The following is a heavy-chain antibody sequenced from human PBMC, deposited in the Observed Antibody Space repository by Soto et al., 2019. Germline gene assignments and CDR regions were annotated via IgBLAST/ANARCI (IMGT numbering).Heavy chain of an antibody. CDR3: ARDRLSDIVVVPAAIGAFDI. D-gene: IGHD2-2*02. CDR2: ISSSSSTI. V-gene: IGHV3-48*01. J-gene: IGHJ3*02. Sequence: PGGSLRLSCAASGFTFSSYAMHWVRQAPGKGLEWVSYISSSSSTIYYADSVKGRFTISRDNAKNSLYLQMNSLRAEDTAVYYCARDRLSDIVVVPAAIGAFDIWGQGTMVTVSS. CDR1: GFTFSSYA.